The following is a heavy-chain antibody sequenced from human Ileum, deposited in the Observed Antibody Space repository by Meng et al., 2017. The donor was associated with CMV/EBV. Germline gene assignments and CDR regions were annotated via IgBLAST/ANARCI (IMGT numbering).Heavy chain of an antibody. D-gene: IGHD5-18*01. CDR2: INTNTGNP. CDR1: GYTFISYG. V-gene: IGHV7-4-1*02. CDR3: TRGAGAHTAKFDY. Sequence: QVQLGQSGSELKEPWASVKVSCKTSGYTFISYGINWVREAPGQSLEWMGWINTNTGNPTYAQDFTGRFVFSLDTSVSTAYLQISSLRAEDTAVYYCTRGAGAHTAKFDYWGQGTLVTVSS. J-gene: IGHJ4*02.